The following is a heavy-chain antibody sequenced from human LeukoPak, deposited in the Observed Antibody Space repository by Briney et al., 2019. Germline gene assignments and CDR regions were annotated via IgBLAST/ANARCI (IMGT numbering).Heavy chain of an antibody. CDR2: ISAYNGNT. J-gene: IGHJ4*02. V-gene: IGHV1-18*04. CDR3: ARDNLDYDSSGYPDY. D-gene: IGHD3-22*01. Sequence: ASVKVSCEASGYTFTGYYMHWVRQAPGQGLEWMGWISAYNGNTNYAQKLQGRVTMTTDTSTSTAYMELRSLRSDDTAVYYCARDNLDYDSSGYPDYWGQGTLVTVSS. CDR1: GYTFTGYY.